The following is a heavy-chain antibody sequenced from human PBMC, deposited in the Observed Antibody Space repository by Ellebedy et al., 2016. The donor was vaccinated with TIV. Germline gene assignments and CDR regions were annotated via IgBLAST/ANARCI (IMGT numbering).Heavy chain of an antibody. D-gene: IGHD6-6*01. CDR3: ARVKAARPGSYYYYYGMDV. J-gene: IGHJ6*02. CDR2: IKQDGSEK. CDR1: GFTFSSYW. Sequence: GGSLRLSCAASGFTFSSYWMSWVRQAPGKGLEWVANIKQDGSEKYYVDSVKGRFTISRDNAKNSLYLQMNSLRAEDTAVYYCARVKAARPGSYYYYYGMDVWGQGTTVTVSS. V-gene: IGHV3-7*01.